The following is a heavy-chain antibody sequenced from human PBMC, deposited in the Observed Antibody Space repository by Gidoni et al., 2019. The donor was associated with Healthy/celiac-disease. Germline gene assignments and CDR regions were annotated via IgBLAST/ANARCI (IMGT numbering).Heavy chain of an antibody. D-gene: IGHD1-26*01. Sequence: TASGFTFSSYAMSWVRQAPGKGLEWVSAISGSGGSTYYADSVKGRFTISRDNSKNTLYLQMNSLRAEDTAVYYCASVGPRGLNWGQGTLVTVSS. CDR2: ISGSGGST. J-gene: IGHJ4*02. CDR3: ASVGPRGLN. V-gene: IGHV3-23*01. CDR1: GFTFSSYA.